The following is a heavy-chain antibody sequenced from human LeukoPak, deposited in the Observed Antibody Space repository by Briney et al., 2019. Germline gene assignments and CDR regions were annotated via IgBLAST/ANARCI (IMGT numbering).Heavy chain of an antibody. CDR2: INPNSGGT. Sequence: ASVKVSCKASGYTFTGYYMHWVRQAPGQGLEWMGWINPNSGGTNYALKFQGRVTMTRDTSISTAYMELSRLRSDDTAVYYCARGSQAARPFDYWGQGTLVTVSS. D-gene: IGHD6-6*01. V-gene: IGHV1-2*02. J-gene: IGHJ4*02. CDR3: ARGSQAARPFDY. CDR1: GYTFTGYY.